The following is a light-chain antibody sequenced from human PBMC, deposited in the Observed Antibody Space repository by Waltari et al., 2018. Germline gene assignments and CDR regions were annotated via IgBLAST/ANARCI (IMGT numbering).Light chain of an antibody. CDR1: QGISTW. V-gene: IGKV1-12*01. J-gene: IGKJ2*01. CDR2: AAS. CDR3: QQADGFPRT. Sequence: DIQMTQSPSSVSGSVGDRVTITCRASQGISTWLAWYQQKPGKAPKLLISAASDLQSGVPSRLIGSGSGTDFTLTISSLQPEDFATYYCQQADGFPRTFGQGTKLEI.